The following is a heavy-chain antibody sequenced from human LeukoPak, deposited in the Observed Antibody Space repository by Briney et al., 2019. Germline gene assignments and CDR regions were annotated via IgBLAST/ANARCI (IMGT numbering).Heavy chain of an antibody. CDR3: ARLDFWSGYYPDY. V-gene: IGHV4-39*01. CDR2: IYYSGST. CDR1: GGSISSSSYY. J-gene: IGHJ4*02. Sequence: SETLSLTCTVSGGSISSSSYYWGWIRQPPGKGLEWIGSIYYSGSTYYNPSLKSRVTISVDTSKNQFSLKLSSVTAADTAVYYCARLDFWSGYYPDYWGQGTLVTVSS. D-gene: IGHD3-3*01.